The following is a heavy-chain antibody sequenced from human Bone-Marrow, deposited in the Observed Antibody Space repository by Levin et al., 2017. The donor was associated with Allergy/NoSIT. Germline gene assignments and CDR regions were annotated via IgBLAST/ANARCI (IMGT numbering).Heavy chain of an antibody. CDR2: IYYTGTT. CDR1: GGSINSYY. Sequence: PSETLSLTCTVSGGSINSYYWNWIRQPPGKGLEWIGYIYYTGTTDYKPSLRSRVSISLDTSKNLFSLKLTSVTAADSAVYHCARGAYASGSLTFDIWDQGTLVTVSS. V-gene: IGHV4-59*01. J-gene: IGHJ4*02. D-gene: IGHD3-10*01. CDR3: ARGAYASGSLTFDI.